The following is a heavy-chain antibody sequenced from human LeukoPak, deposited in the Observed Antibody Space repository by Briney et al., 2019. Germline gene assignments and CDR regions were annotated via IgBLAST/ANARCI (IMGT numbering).Heavy chain of an antibody. Sequence: ASVKVSCKASGYTFTSYAMHWVRQAPGQRLEWMGWINAGNGNTKYSQKFQGRVTITRDTSASTAYMELSSLRSEDTAVYYCANLPQATVTTAFDYWGQGTLVTVSS. CDR2: INAGNGNT. J-gene: IGHJ4*02. D-gene: IGHD4-17*01. V-gene: IGHV1-3*01. CDR3: ANLPQATVTTAFDY. CDR1: GYTFTSYA.